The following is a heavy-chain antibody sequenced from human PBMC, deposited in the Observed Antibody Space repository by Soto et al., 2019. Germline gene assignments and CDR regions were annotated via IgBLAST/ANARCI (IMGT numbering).Heavy chain of an antibody. V-gene: IGHV1-69*12. CDR1: GGTFSSYA. CDR3: AGGNRTPHYYFDH. J-gene: IGHJ4*02. CDR2: IIPTFGTA. Sequence: QVQLVQSGAEVKKPGSSVKVSCKASGGTFSSYAISWVRQAPGQGLEWMGGIIPTFGTANYAQKCQGRVTIPADESKSTSKMELSSLRSEDTAVYYLAGGNRTPHYYFDHWGQGTLVTVSS.